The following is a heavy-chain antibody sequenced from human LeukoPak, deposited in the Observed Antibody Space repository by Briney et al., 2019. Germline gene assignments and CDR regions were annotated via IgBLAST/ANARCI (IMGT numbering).Heavy chain of an antibody. J-gene: IGHJ4*02. CDR1: GFTFSSYA. D-gene: IGHD3-10*01. Sequence: GGSLRLSCAAPGFTFSSYAMSWVRQAPGKGLEWVSAISGSGGSTYYADSVKGRFTISRDNSKNALYLQMNSLRAEDTAVYYCAKDPPSVRGVIPPIDYWGQGTLVTVSS. V-gene: IGHV3-23*01. CDR2: ISGSGGST. CDR3: AKDPPSVRGVIPPIDY.